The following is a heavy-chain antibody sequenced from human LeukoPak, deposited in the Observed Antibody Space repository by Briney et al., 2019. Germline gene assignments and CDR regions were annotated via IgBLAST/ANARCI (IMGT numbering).Heavy chain of an antibody. J-gene: IGHJ4*02. CDR1: GYTFTGYY. Sequence: ASVKVSCKASGYTFTGYYMHWVRQAPGQGLEWMGWINPNSGGTNYAQKFEGRVTMTRDTSISTAYMELSRLRSDDTVVYYCARYMEYYYSSGVTDYWGQGTLVTVSS. V-gene: IGHV1-2*02. D-gene: IGHD3-22*01. CDR3: ARYMEYYYSSGVTDY. CDR2: INPNSGGT.